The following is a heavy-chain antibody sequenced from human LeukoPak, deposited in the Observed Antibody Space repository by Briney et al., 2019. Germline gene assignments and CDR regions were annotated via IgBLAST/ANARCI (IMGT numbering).Heavy chain of an antibody. D-gene: IGHD2-15*01. J-gene: IGHJ6*03. CDR3: ARKGRSPLYHYYYMDV. Sequence: PGGSLRLSCAASGFTFSSYEMNWVRQAPGKGLEWVSYISSSGSTIYYADSVKGRSTISRDNAQNSLYLHMNSLRAEDTALYYCARKGRSPLYHYYYMDVWGKGTTVTISS. CDR1: GFTFSSYE. CDR2: ISSSGSTI. V-gene: IGHV3-48*03.